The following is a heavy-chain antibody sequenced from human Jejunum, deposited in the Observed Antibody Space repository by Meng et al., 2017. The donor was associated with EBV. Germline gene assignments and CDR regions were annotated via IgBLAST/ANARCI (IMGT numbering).Heavy chain of an antibody. D-gene: IGHD2-8*02. CDR3: SRDLVGSNDY. CDR2: INEDGATT. J-gene: IGHJ4*02. CDR1: GFTFSSYW. V-gene: IGHV3-74*01. Sequence: EVQLVESGGALVQPGGSLRLSCAASGFTFSSYWMHWVRQAPGKGLVWVSRINEDGATTTYADSVKGRFTISRDNAKNTLYLQMNSLRAEDTAVHYCSRDLVGSNDYWGQGTLVTVSS.